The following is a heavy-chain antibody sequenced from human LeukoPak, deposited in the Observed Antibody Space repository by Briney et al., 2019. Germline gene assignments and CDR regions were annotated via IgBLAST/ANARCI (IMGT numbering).Heavy chain of an antibody. Sequence: PGGSLRLSCAASGITASSYAMTWVRQAPGKGLEWVSSISGSGDRTMYADSVKGRFTISRDNFKNTLYLQMNSLRAEDTAVYYCASTFYGDSPPYWGQGTLVTVSS. D-gene: IGHD4-17*01. V-gene: IGHV3-23*01. CDR3: ASTFYGDSPPY. CDR2: ISGSGDRT. CDR1: GITASSYA. J-gene: IGHJ4*02.